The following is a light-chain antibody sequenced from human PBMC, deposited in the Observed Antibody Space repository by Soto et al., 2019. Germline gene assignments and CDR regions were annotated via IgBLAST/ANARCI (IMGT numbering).Light chain of an antibody. Sequence: QSVLTQPASVSGSPGQSIPISCTGTSSDVGGYDYVSWYQQLPGKAPKLLIYDVNNRPSGVSHRFSGSKSGNTASLTISGLQAEDEADYYCSSYTGSSTFVFGTGTKVTVL. J-gene: IGLJ1*01. CDR2: DVN. CDR3: SSYTGSSTFV. V-gene: IGLV2-14*01. CDR1: SSDVGGYDY.